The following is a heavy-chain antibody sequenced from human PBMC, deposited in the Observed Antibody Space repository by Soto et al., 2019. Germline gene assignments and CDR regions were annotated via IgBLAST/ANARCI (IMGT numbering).Heavy chain of an antibody. Sequence: QVQLVQSGAEVKKPGASVKVSCKASGYTFTSYGISWVRQAPGQGLEWMGWISAYNGNTNYAQKLQGRVTMTTDTSTSTAYMELRSLRSDDTAVYYCARYSRPHIRSTMVRGVRSYFDYWGQGTLVTVSS. V-gene: IGHV1-18*01. CDR2: ISAYNGNT. CDR1: GYTFTSYG. D-gene: IGHD3-10*01. J-gene: IGHJ4*02. CDR3: ARYSRPHIRSTMVRGVRSYFDY.